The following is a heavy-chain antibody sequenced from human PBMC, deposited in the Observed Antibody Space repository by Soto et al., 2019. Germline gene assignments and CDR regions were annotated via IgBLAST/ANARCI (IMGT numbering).Heavy chain of an antibody. CDR1: GFPFRTYG. CDR2: ISNNGINK. V-gene: IGHV3-30*18. J-gene: IGHJ6*02. Sequence: PGGSLRLSCAASGFPFRTYGMHWVRQAPGKGLEWLAVISNNGINKYYADSVKGRFTISRDNSRDTLFLQMNSLRGEDTAIYYCAKVIRADSTSSNFYYYSGLDVWGQGTTVTVSS. D-gene: IGHD6-6*01. CDR3: AKVIRADSTSSNFYYYSGLDV.